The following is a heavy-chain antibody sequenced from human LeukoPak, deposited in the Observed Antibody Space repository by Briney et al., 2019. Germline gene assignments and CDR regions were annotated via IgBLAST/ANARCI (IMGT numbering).Heavy chain of an antibody. V-gene: IGHV4-34*01. CDR3: ARQYRRWLVQYFDL. CDR1: RGSFSGYY. J-gene: IGHJ2*01. CDR2: ISHSGST. D-gene: IGHD6-19*01. Sequence: SSETLSLTCAVYRGSFSGYYWSWIRQPPGKGLEWIGEISHSGSTNYNPSLKSRVTISVGTSKNQFSLKLSSVTAADTAVYYCARQYRRWLVQYFDLWGRGTLVSVSS.